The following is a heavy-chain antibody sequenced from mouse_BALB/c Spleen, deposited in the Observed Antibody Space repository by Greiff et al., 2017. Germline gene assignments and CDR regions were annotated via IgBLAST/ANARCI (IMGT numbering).Heavy chain of an antibody. Sequence: QVHVKQSGPGLVQPSQSLSITCTVSGFSLTSYGVHWVRQSPGKGLEWLGVIWSGGSTDYNAAFISRLSISKDNSKSQVFFKMNSLQANDTAIYYCVREGGNYGWFAYWGQGTLVTVSA. CDR3: VREGGNYGWFAY. J-gene: IGHJ3*01. D-gene: IGHD2-1*01. CDR1: GFSLTSYG. CDR2: IWSGGST. V-gene: IGHV2-2*02.